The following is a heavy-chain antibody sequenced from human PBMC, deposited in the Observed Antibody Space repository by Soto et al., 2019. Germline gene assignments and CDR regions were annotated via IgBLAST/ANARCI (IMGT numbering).Heavy chain of an antibody. D-gene: IGHD6-6*01. J-gene: IGHJ4*02. CDR3: ARGFREYSSSSGYFDY. CDR1: SGSISSSNW. CDR2: IYHSGST. V-gene: IGHV4-4*02. Sequence: SETLSLTCAVSSGSISSSNWWSWVRQPPGKGLEWIGEIYHSGSTNYNPSLKSRVTISVDKSKNQFSLKLSSVTAADTAGYYCARGFREYSSSSGYFDYWGQGTLVTVSS.